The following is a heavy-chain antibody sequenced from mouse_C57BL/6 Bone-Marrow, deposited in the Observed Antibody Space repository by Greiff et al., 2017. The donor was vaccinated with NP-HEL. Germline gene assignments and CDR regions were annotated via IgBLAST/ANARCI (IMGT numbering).Heavy chain of an antibody. CDR2: IDPSDSYT. V-gene: IGHV1-69*01. D-gene: IGHD4-1*01. J-gene: IGHJ1*03. CDR1: GYTFTSYW. CDR3: ARGDWGNWYFDV. Sequence: VQLQQPGAELVMPGASVKLSCKASGYTFTSYWMHWVKQRPGQGLEWIGEIDPSDSYTNYNQKFKGKSTLTVEKSSSTAYMQLSSLTSEDSAVYYCARGDWGNWYFDVWGTGTTVTVSS.